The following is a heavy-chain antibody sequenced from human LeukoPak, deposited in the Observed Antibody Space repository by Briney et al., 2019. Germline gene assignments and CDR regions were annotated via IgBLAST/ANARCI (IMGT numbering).Heavy chain of an antibody. V-gene: IGHV1-69*13. CDR1: GGSFSTYA. J-gene: IGHJ4*02. CDR2: IIPIFGTA. CDR3: ARGRYCSGGSCMDYLDY. Sequence: SVKVSCKSSGGSFSTYAVNWVRQAPGQGLEWMGGIIPIFGTANYAQKFQGRVTITADESTSTAYMELSSLRSEDTAMYYCARGRYCSGGSCMDYLDYWGQGTLVTVSS. D-gene: IGHD2-15*01.